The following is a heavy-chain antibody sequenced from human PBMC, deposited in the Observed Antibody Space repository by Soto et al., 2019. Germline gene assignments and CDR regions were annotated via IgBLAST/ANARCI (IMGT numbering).Heavy chain of an antibody. CDR2: TYYRSKWFN. J-gene: IGHJ5*01. Sequence: QVQLQQSGPGLVKPSQTLSLTCSISGEGGATNSAPWVWMRQSPSRGLEWLGRTYYRSKWFNDYAGSVQGHISINQDTSNNPYSPQLYSGTRDETAGYYCASLIGTSWLDSWGQGTLVTVSS. D-gene: IGHD3-16*01. CDR3: ASLIGTSWLDS. V-gene: IGHV6-1*01. CDR1: GEGGATNSAP.